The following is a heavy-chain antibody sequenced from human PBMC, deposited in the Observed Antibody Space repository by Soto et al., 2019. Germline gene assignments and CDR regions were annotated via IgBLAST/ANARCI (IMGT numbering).Heavy chain of an antibody. J-gene: IGHJ4*02. CDR2: ISAYNGNT. Sequence: QVQLVQSGAEVKKPGASVKVSCKASGYTFTSYGISWVRQAPGQGLEWMGWISAYNGNTNYAQKLQGRVTMTTDTSPSTAYMELRRLRSDDTAVYYCARGSVDYYDSSGYQAYYFDYWGQGTLVTVSS. CDR1: GYTFTSYG. CDR3: ARGSVDYYDSSGYQAYYFDY. D-gene: IGHD3-22*01. V-gene: IGHV1-18*01.